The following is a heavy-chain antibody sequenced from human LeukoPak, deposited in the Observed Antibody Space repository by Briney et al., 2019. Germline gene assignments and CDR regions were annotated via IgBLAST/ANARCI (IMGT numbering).Heavy chain of an antibody. D-gene: IGHD3-22*01. CDR3: ARLFGRDSYDSSGYYLWEGFDY. J-gene: IGHJ4*02. V-gene: IGHV4-38-2*01. CDR1: GYSISSGYY. Sequence: PSETLSLTCAVSGYSISSGYYWGWIRQRPGKGLEWIGSIYHSGSTYYNPSLKSRVTISVDTSKNQFSLKLSSVTAADTAVYYCARLFGRDSYDSSGYYLWEGFDYWGQGTLVTVSS. CDR2: IYHSGST.